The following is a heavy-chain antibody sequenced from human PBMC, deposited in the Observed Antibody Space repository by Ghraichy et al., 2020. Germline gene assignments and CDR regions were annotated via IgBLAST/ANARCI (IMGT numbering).Heavy chain of an antibody. CDR2: ISGSGGST. CDR3: AKDRVRITIFGVVTAFDY. Sequence: GGSLRLSCAASGFTFSSYAMSWVRQAPGKGLEWVSAISGSGGSTYYADSVKGRFTISRDNSKNPLYLQMNSLRAEDTAVYYCAKDRVRITIFGVVTAFDYWGQGTLVTVSS. J-gene: IGHJ4*02. CDR1: GFTFSSYA. V-gene: IGHV3-23*01. D-gene: IGHD3-3*01.